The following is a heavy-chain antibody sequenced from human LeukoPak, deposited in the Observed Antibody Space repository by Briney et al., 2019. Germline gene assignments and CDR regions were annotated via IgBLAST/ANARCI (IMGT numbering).Heavy chain of an antibody. D-gene: IGHD3-16*01. CDR1: GGSISSYY. CDR3: GKATSRGSAFDI. V-gene: IGHV4-59*01. Sequence: SETLSLTCTVSGGSISSYYWSRIRQPPGKGLEWIGYIYYSGSTNYNPSLKSRVTISVDTSKNQFSLKLSSVTAADTAVYYCGKATSRGSAFDIWGQGTMVTVSS. CDR2: IYYSGST. J-gene: IGHJ3*02.